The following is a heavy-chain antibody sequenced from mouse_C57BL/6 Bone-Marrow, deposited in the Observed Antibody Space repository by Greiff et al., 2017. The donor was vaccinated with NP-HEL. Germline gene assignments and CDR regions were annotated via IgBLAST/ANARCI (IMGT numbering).Heavy chain of an antibody. D-gene: IGHD2-4*01. CDR1: GYTFTSYW. J-gene: IGHJ2*01. Sequence: VQLQQSGTVLARPGASVRMSCKTSGYTFTSYWMHWVKQRPGQGLEWIGAIYPGNSDTSYNQKFKGKAKLTAVTSASTAYMELSSLTNEDSAVYYCTRETMITYYFDYWGQGTTLTVSS. V-gene: IGHV1-5*01. CDR2: IYPGNSDT. CDR3: TRETMITYYFDY.